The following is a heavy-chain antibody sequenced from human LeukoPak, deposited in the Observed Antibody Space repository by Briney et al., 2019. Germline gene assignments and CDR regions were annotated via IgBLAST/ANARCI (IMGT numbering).Heavy chain of an antibody. CDR2: IWYDGSNK. V-gene: IGHV3-33*01. D-gene: IGHD3-10*01. CDR3: AIQGDHYYGSGSYPYYFDY. Sequence: GRSLRLSXAASRFTFSSYGMHWVRQAPGKGLEWVAVIWYDGSNKYYADSVKGRFTISRDNSKNTLYLQMNSLRAEDTAVYYCAIQGDHYYGSGSYPYYFDYWGQGTLVTVSS. J-gene: IGHJ4*02. CDR1: RFTFSSYG.